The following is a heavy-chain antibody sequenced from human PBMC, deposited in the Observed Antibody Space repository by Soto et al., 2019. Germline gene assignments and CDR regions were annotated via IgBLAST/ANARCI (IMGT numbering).Heavy chain of an antibody. D-gene: IGHD1-26*01. Sequence: GGSLRLSCAASGFTFSSYAMSCVRQTPGKGLEWVSAIIGSGGSTYYTDSVKGRFTISRDNSKNTLYLKMNSLSAEDTAVYYCAKDPTGSYPRWGYWGQGPLVTVYS. CDR3: AKDPTGSYPRWGY. CDR1: GFTFSSYA. J-gene: IGHJ4*02. V-gene: IGHV3-23*01. CDR2: IIGSGGST.